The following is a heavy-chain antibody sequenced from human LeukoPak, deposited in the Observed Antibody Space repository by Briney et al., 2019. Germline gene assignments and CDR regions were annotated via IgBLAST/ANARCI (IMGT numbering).Heavy chain of an antibody. D-gene: IGHD4-11*01. CDR3: VRDYYNNHGDV. Sequence: PSETLSLTCAVSGYSISSGYYWGWIRQPPGKGLEWIGSMYHGGSPYYNPSLKSRVTISLDTSKNQFSLKLSSVTAADTAVYYCVRDYYNNHGDVRGQGTLVTVSS. V-gene: IGHV4-38-2*02. CDR1: GYSISSGYY. J-gene: IGHJ4*02. CDR2: MYHGGSP.